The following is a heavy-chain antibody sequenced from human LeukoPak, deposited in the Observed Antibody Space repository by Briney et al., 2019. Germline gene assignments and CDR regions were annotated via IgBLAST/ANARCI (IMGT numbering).Heavy chain of an antibody. Sequence: GGSLRLSCAGSGFTFSSYGMSWVRQAPGKGLEWVSCIRGSGTSTYYADSVKGRFTISRDNSKNTLYLQMNSLRAEDTAVYYCAKVTYGSGTYGAFDYWGQGTLVTVSS. J-gene: IGHJ4*02. CDR2: IRGSGTST. V-gene: IGHV3-23*01. D-gene: IGHD3-10*01. CDR1: GFTFSSYG. CDR3: AKVTYGSGTYGAFDY.